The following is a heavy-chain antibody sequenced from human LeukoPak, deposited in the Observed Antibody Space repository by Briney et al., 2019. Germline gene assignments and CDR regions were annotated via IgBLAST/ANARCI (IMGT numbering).Heavy chain of an antibody. CDR3: ARHGYNWNYVYPGY. V-gene: IGHV4-39*01. J-gene: IGHJ4*02. CDR2: IYYSGST. Sequence: SETLSLTCTVSGGSISSSSYYWGWIRQPPGKGLEWIGSIYYSGSTYYNPSLKSRVTISVDTSKNQFSLKLSSVTAADTAVYYCARHGYNWNYVYPGYWGQGTLVTVSS. CDR1: GGSISSSSYY. D-gene: IGHD1-7*01.